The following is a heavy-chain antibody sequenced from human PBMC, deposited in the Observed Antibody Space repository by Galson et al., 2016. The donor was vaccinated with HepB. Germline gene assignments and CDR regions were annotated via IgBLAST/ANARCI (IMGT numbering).Heavy chain of an antibody. CDR1: GFTFSSYA. CDR2: ISYAGSNK. D-gene: IGHD5/OR15-5a*01. Sequence: SLRLSCAASGFTFSSYAMYWVRQAPGKGLEWVAVISYAGSNKYYADSVKGRFTISRDNSKNTLYLQMNSLRAEDTAVYYCAKDRVYAAVNWSDPWGQGTLVTVSS. CDR3: AKDRVYAAVNWSDP. J-gene: IGHJ5*02. V-gene: IGHV3-30*18.